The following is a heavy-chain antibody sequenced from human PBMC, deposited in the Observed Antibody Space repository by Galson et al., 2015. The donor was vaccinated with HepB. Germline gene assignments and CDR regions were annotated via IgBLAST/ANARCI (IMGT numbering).Heavy chain of an antibody. J-gene: IGHJ4*01. CDR3: VRHGGAEYGGNSRFDL. CDR1: GASVTQGRYY. Sequence: ETLSLTCTVSGASVTQGRYYWGWIHQSPGRGLEWIGSVFHTGSAYYSPSLRSRLAISVNTSTNQLFLKLTSITPADAGFFYCVRHGGAEYGGNSRFDLWGQGVLVAVSS. D-gene: IGHD1-26*01. CDR2: VFHTGSA. V-gene: IGHV4-39*01.